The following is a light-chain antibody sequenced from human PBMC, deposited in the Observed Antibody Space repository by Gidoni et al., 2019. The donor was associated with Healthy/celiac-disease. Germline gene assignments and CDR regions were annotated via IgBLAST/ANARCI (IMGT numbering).Light chain of an antibody. Sequence: EIVFTQSPGNLSLSPEEIPTLSSMSNQSVSSSYLAWYQQKPGHAPRLLIYGASSRATCIQDRCSGSGSGTDFTITIRRLEPEDFAVYYCQQYGRSHHTFGGGTKVEIK. CDR1: QSVSSSY. V-gene: IGKV3-20*01. CDR3: QQYGRSHHT. J-gene: IGKJ4*01. CDR2: GAS.